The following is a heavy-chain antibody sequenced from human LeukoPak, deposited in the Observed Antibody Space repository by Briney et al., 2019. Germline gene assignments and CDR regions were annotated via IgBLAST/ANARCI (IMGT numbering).Heavy chain of an antibody. J-gene: IGHJ5*02. CDR1: GYTFTSYG. CDR3: ARDLRGYSGYVRRNWFDP. D-gene: IGHD5-12*01. V-gene: IGHV1-18*01. Sequence: GASVKVSCNASGYTFTSYGISWVRQAPGQGLEWMGWISAYNGNTNYAQKLQGRVTMTTDTSTSTAYMELRSLRSDDTAVYYCARDLRGYSGYVRRNWFDPWGQGTLVTVSS. CDR2: ISAYNGNT.